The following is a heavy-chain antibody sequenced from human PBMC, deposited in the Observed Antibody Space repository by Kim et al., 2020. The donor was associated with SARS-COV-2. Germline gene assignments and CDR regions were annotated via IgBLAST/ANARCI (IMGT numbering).Heavy chain of an antibody. Sequence: SVKVSCKASGGSFDNYGIFWVRQAPGQGLQWLGGIIPALGTKNYAQTFEGRVTFSADRSTNTAYMELTSLTSDDTADYFCARNRSGPIRGVQNHPANWHSYCCAMDVWGQGTTVTVS. D-gene: IGHD3-10*01. V-gene: IGHV1-69*06. J-gene: IGHJ6*02. CDR1: GGSFDNYG. CDR3: ARNRSGPIRGVQNHPANWHSYCCAMDV. CDR2: IIPALGTK.